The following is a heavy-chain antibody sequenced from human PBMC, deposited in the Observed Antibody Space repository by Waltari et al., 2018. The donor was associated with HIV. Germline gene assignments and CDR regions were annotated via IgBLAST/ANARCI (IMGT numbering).Heavy chain of an antibody. D-gene: IGHD3-9*01. CDR1: GGSFSGYY. J-gene: IGHJ6*02. V-gene: IGHV4-34*01. Sequence: QVQLQQWGAGLLKPSETLSLTCAVYGGSFSGYYWSWIRQPPGKGLEWIGEINHSGSTNYNPSLKSRVTISVDTSKNQFSLKLSSVTAADTAVYYCARGQHILTGYHYYYYYGMDVWGQGTTVTVSS. CDR2: INHSGST. CDR3: ARGQHILTGYHYYYYYGMDV.